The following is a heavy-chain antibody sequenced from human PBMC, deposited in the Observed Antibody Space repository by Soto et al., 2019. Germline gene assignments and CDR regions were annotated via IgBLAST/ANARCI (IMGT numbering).Heavy chain of an antibody. J-gene: IGHJ5*02. CDR3: AHSTSSGWYENWFDP. V-gene: IGHV2-5*02. CDR1: GFSLSTSGVG. CDR2: IYWDDDK. Sequence: QITLKESGPTLVKPTQTLTLTCTFSGFSLSTSGVGVGWIRQPPGKALEWLALIYWDDDKRYSPSLKSRLTITKDTAKNQVVLTMTNMDPVDTATYYCAHSTSSGWYENWFDPWGQGTLVTVSS. D-gene: IGHD6-19*01.